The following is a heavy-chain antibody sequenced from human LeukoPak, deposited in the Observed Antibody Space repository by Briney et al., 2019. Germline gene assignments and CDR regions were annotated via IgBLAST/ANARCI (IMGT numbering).Heavy chain of an antibody. CDR2: IYYSGST. V-gene: IGHV4-59*01. CDR1: GGSISNYY. Sequence: PSETLSLTCTVSGGSISNYYWSWIRQPPGKGLEWIGYIYYSGSTNYNPSLKSRVTISVDTSKNRFSLKLSSVTAADTAVYYCGRDMGYCSGGSCYSRWAFDIWGQGTTVTVSS. D-gene: IGHD2-15*01. CDR3: GRDMGYCSGGSCYSRWAFDI. J-gene: IGHJ3*02.